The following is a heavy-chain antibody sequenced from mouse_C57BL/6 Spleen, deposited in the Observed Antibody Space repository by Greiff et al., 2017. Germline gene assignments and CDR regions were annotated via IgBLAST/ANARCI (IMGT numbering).Heavy chain of an antibody. CDR2: IDPSDSYT. Sequence: QVQLQQPGAELVKPGASVKLSCKASGYTFTSYWMQWVKQRPGQGLEWIGEIDPSDSYTNYNQKFKGKATLTVDTSSSTAYMQLSSLTSEDSAVYYCARSETWTGWYFDVWGTGTTVTVSS. V-gene: IGHV1-50*01. CDR3: ARSETWTGWYFDV. J-gene: IGHJ1*03. CDR1: GYTFTSYW. D-gene: IGHD3-3*01.